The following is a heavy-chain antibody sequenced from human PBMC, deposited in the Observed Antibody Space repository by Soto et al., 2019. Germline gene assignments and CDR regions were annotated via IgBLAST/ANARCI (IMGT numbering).Heavy chain of an antibody. J-gene: IGHJ6*02. D-gene: IGHD2-2*01. CDR3: ARSQGSSTSLEIYYYYYYGMDV. V-gene: IGHV1-69*01. CDR2: IIPISDTT. Sequence: QVQLVQSGAEVKKPGSSVKVSCKASGGTFSSYAISWVRQAPGQGLEWMGGIIPISDTTNYAQKFQGRVTITADESTITAYMELSSLRSEATAVYYCARSQGSSTSLEIYYYYYYGMDVWGQGTKVTVSS. CDR1: GGTFSSYA.